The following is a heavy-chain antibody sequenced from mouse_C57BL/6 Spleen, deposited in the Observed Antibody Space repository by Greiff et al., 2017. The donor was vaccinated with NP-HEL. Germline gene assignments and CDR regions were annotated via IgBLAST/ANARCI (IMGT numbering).Heavy chain of an antibody. CDR1: GYAFSSSW. Sequence: QVQLKESGPELVKPGASVKISCKASGYAFSSSWMNWVKQRPGKGLEWIGRIYPGDGDTNYNGKFKGKATLTADKSSSTAYMQLSSLTSEDSAVYFCARNEATYYGNYLYAMDYWGQGTSVTVSS. V-gene: IGHV1-82*01. D-gene: IGHD2-10*01. J-gene: IGHJ4*01. CDR3: ARNEATYYGNYLYAMDY. CDR2: IYPGDGDT.